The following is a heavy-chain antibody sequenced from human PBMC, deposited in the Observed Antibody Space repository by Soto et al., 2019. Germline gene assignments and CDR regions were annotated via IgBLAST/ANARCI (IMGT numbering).Heavy chain of an antibody. Sequence: EVQLVQSGGGLVKPGGSLRLSCAASGFTFSNAWMNWVRQAPGKGLEWVGRIKSKTDGGTTDYDSPVKGRFTISRDDSKNTLYLQMNSLKTSDTAVYYCTTGQDLYDSSGYYYADYWGQGTLVTVSS. CDR3: TTGQDLYDSSGYYYADY. J-gene: IGHJ4*02. D-gene: IGHD3-22*01. CDR1: GFTFSNAW. V-gene: IGHV3-15*07. CDR2: IKSKTDGGTT.